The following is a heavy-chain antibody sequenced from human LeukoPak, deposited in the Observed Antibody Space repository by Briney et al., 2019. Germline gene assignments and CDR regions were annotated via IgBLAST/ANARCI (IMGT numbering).Heavy chain of an antibody. Sequence: PGGSLRLSCAASGFTFSSHAMSWVRQAPGKGLEWVSAISGSGGSTYYADSVKGRFTISRDNAKNTLYLQMNSLRAEDTAMYYCARGSDCSGGSCYSYWYFDLWGRGTLVTVSS. CDR1: GFTFSSHA. CDR3: ARGSDCSGGSCYSYWYFDL. D-gene: IGHD2-15*01. V-gene: IGHV3-23*01. J-gene: IGHJ2*01. CDR2: ISGSGGST.